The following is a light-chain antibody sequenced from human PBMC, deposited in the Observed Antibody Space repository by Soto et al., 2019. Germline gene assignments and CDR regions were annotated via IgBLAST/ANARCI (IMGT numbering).Light chain of an antibody. CDR3: LQYDSYSWT. CDR1: RSISDW. J-gene: IGKJ1*01. V-gene: IGKV1-5*01. CDR2: DAS. Sequence: DIQMTQSPSTLSPSVGDRVTITCRASRSISDWLAWYQQKPGKAPNLLIFDASSLKSGVPSRFSGSGSGTEFTLTISSLQPDDVATYYCLQYDSYSWTFGHGTKVDI.